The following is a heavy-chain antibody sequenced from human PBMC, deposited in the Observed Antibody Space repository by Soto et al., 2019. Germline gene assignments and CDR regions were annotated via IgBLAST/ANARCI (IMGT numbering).Heavy chain of an antibody. CDR2: IYYSGTT. CDR3: ARGIKDTAMVRRGYYFDY. V-gene: IGHV4-30-4*01. CDR1: GGSISNGAYY. J-gene: IGHJ4*02. Sequence: PSETLSLTCTVSGGSISNGAYYWSWIRQPPGKGLEWIGYIYYSGTTYYNPSLKSRVTISVDTSKNQFSLKLTSVTAADTAVYYCARGIKDTAMVRRGYYFDYWGQGPLVTVPS. D-gene: IGHD5-18*01.